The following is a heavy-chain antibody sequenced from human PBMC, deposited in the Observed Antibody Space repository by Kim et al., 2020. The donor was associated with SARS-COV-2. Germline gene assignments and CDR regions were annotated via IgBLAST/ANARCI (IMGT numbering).Heavy chain of an antibody. CDR2: IYYSGST. CDR1: GGSISSYY. Sequence: SETLSLTCTVSGGSISSYYWSWIRQPPGKGLEWIGYIYYSGSTNYNPSLKSRVTISVDTSKNQFSLKLSSVTAADTAVYYCARGRGYLPSAFDIWGQGTMVTVSS. CDR3: ARGRGYLPSAFDI. J-gene: IGHJ3*02. V-gene: IGHV4-59*01. D-gene: IGHD3-10*01.